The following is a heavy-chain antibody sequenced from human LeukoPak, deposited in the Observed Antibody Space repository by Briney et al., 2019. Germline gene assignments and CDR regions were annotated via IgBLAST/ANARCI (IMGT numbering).Heavy chain of an antibody. CDR2: MNPNSGNT. D-gene: IGHD3-22*01. CDR3: ARGPHDSSGFDY. CDR1: GYTFTSYD. V-gene: IGHV1-8*01. J-gene: IGHJ4*02. Sequence: GASVKVSCKASGYTFTSYDINWVRQATERGLEWMGWMNPNSGNTGYAQKFQGRVTMTRNTSISTAYMELSSLRSEDTAVYYCARGPHDSSGFDYWGQGTLVTVSS.